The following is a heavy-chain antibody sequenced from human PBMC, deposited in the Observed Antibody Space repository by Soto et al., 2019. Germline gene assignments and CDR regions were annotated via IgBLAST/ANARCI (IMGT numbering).Heavy chain of an antibody. J-gene: IGHJ4*02. Sequence: GGSLRLSCAASGFTFSHYGMHWVRQAPGKGLEWVAVISYDGSNKYYADSVKGRFTISRDDSKNTLYLQMNSLRTEDTALYYCAKDSQVADYWGQGTLVTVSS. D-gene: IGHD5-12*01. V-gene: IGHV3-30*18. CDR2: ISYDGSNK. CDR1: GFTFSHYG. CDR3: AKDSQVADY.